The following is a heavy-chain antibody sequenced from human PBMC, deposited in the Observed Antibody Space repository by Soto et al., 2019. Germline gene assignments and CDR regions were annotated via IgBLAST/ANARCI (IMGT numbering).Heavy chain of an antibody. J-gene: IGHJ6*02. V-gene: IGHV4-59*01. Sequence: PSETRSLTWTVSGGSISRYYWSWIRQPPGKGLEWIGYIYYSGSTNYNPSLKSRVTISVDTSKNQFSLKLSSVTAADTAVYYCARLDFWSGYYSDYYYGMDVWGQGTTVTVYS. D-gene: IGHD3-3*01. CDR1: GGSISRYY. CDR3: ARLDFWSGYYSDYYYGMDV. CDR2: IYYSGST.